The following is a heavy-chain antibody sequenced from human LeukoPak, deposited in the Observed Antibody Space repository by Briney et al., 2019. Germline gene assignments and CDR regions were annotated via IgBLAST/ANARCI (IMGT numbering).Heavy chain of an antibody. D-gene: IGHD3-3*01. V-gene: IGHV3-23*01. J-gene: IGHJ4*02. Sequence: PGGSLRLSCAASGFTFSSYVMSWVRQAPGKGLEWVSALSGSGGDTYYADSVKGRFTISRDNSKNTLYLQMNSLRAAVYYCARGSITTPDYWGQGTLVTVSS. CDR1: GFTFSSYV. CDR3: ARGSITTPDY. CDR2: LSGSGGDT.